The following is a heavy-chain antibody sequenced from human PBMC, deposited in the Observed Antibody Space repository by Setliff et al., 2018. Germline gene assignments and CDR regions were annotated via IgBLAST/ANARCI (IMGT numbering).Heavy chain of an antibody. CDR3: ARSFSRREKFLLDY. CDR2: IYIGGSA. Sequence: SETLSLTCTVSGGSISSYYWSWIRQPAGKGLEWIGHIYIGGSANYNPSLKSRVTMSIDTSKDQFALKVSSVTAADTAVYYCARSFSRREKFLLDYWGQGALVTVSS. CDR1: GGSISSYY. J-gene: IGHJ4*02. V-gene: IGHV4-4*07.